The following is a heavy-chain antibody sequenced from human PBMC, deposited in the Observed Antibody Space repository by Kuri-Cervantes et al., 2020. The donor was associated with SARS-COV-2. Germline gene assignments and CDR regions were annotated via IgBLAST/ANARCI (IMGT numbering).Heavy chain of an antibody. CDR3: AREMATITAQGYFDY. Sequence: SVKVSCKASGGTFSSYAISWVRQAPGQGLEWMGRIIPILGIANYAQKFQGRVTITADKSTSTAYMELSSLRSKDTAVYYCAREMATITAQGYFDYWGQGTLVTVSS. V-gene: IGHV1-69*04. CDR1: GGTFSSYA. CDR2: IIPILGIA. D-gene: IGHD5-24*01. J-gene: IGHJ4*02.